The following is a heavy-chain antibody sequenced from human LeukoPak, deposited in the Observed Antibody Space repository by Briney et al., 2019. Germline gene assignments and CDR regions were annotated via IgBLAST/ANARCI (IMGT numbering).Heavy chain of an antibody. CDR1: GFTFSDYY. CDR2: ISSSGSTI. CDR3: ARVAIYSGYDPFVRHYYYYMDV. J-gene: IGHJ6*03. Sequence: PGGSLRLSCAASGFTFSDYYMSWIRQAPGKGLEWVSYISSSGSTIYYADSVRGRFTISRDNAKNSLYLQMNSLRAEDTAVYYCARVAIYSGYDPFVRHYYYYMDVWGKGTTVTVSS. V-gene: IGHV3-11*01. D-gene: IGHD5-12*01.